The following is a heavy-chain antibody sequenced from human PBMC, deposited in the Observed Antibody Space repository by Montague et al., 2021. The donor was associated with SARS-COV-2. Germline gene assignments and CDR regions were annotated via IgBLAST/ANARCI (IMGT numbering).Heavy chain of an antibody. J-gene: IGHJ4*02. Sequence: SLRLSCAASGFTLNNYSMNWVRQAPGKGLEWVSVIASGGRSTFYADSVKGRFTISRDNSKDTLYLHMYSLRPEDTAIYYCAKDPVPVAGRYFDYWGQGTLVTVSS. CDR2: IASGGRST. V-gene: IGHV3-23*03. D-gene: IGHD6-19*01. CDR1: GFTLNNYS. CDR3: AKDPVPVAGRYFDY.